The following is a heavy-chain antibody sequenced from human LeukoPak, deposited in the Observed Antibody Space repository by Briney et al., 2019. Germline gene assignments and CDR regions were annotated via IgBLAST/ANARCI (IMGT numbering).Heavy chain of an antibody. Sequence: ASVKVSCKASGYTFTSYAMHWVRQAPGQRLEWMGWINAGNGNTKYSQKFQGRVTITRDTSASTAYMGLSSLRSEDTAVYYCAREAWGSSCSDYWGQGTLVTVSS. J-gene: IGHJ4*02. V-gene: IGHV1-3*01. CDR3: AREAWGSSCSDY. CDR1: GYTFTSYA. D-gene: IGHD6-13*01. CDR2: INAGNGNT.